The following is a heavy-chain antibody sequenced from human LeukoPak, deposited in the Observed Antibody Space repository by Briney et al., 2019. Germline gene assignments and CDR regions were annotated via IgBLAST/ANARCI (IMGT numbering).Heavy chain of an antibody. D-gene: IGHD6-19*01. CDR2: IYYSGST. Sequence: PSETLSLTCTVSGGSISSYYWSWIRQPPGKGLEWIGYIYYSGSTNYNPSLKSRVTISVDTSKNQFSLKLSSVTAADTAVYYCARRRGTRGWYVVPFDYWGQGTLVTVSS. CDR3: ARRRGTRGWYVVPFDY. V-gene: IGHV4-59*08. CDR1: GGSISSYY. J-gene: IGHJ4*02.